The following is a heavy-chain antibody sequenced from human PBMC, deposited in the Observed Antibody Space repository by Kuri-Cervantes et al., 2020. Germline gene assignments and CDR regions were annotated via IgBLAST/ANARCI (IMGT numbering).Heavy chain of an antibody. CDR3: ARVGAYYYYYMDV. D-gene: IGHD3-16*01. CDR1: GFTFSSYA. Sequence: LSLTCAASGFTFSSYAMHWVRQAPGKGLEYVSAISSNGGSTYYADSVKGRFTISRDNSKNTLYLQMGSLRAEDMAVYYCARVGAYYYYYMDVWGKGTTVTVSS. CDR2: ISSNGGST. V-gene: IGHV3-64*02. J-gene: IGHJ6*03.